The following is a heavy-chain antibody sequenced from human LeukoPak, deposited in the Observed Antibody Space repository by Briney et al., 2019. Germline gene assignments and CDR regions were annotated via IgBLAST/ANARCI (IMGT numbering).Heavy chain of an antibody. D-gene: IGHD3-22*01. CDR3: TRAQTYYYDSSGSNDY. CDR1: GFTFGDYA. V-gene: IGHV3-49*04. Sequence: GGSLRLSCTASGFTFGDYAMSWVRQAPGKGLERVGFIRSKAYGGTTEYAASVKGRFTISRDDSKSIAYLQMNSLKTEDTAVYYCTRAQTYYYDSSGSNDYWGQGTLVTVSS. CDR2: IRSKAYGGTT. J-gene: IGHJ4*02.